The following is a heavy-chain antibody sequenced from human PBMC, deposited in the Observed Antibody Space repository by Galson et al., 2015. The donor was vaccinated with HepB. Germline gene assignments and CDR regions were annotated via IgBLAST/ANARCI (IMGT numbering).Heavy chain of an antibody. CDR3: ARGLRAAAGWGVDY. CDR2: INHSGST. J-gene: IGHJ4*02. V-gene: IGHV4-34*01. CDR1: GGSFSGYY. Sequence: ETLSLTCAVYGGSFSGYYWSWIRQPPGKGLEWIGEINHSGSTNYNPSLKSRVTISVDTSKNQFSLKLSSVTAADTAVYYCARGLRAAAGWGVDYWGQGTLVTVSS. D-gene: IGHD6-13*01.